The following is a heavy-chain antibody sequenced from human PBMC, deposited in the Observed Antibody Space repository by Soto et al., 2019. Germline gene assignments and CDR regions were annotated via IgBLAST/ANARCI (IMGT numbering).Heavy chain of an antibody. CDR1: GFTFSSYA. J-gene: IGHJ3*01. V-gene: IGHV3-23*01. D-gene: IGHD3-16*01. CDR2: ISGSGGST. CDR3: AKDKYDYVWGRADAFDL. Sequence: SLRLSCAASGFTFSSYAMSWVRQAPGKGLEWVSAISGSGGSTYYADSVKGRFTISRDNSKNTLYLQMNSLRAEDTAVYYCAKDKYDYVWGRADAFDLWGQGTMVTVSS.